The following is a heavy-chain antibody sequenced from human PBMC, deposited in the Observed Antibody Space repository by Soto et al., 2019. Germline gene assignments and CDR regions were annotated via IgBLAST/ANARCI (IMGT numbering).Heavy chain of an antibody. J-gene: IGHJ1*01. CDR3: TMIPRNGRVAPFAS. CDR2: IRSERYGGTA. Sequence: QVVESGGGLVKPGQSLRLSCAGSGFTFGDYAVAWFRQTPGKGLECIGFIRSERYGGTADYAASVKGRFIISRDDYRGVAYLQMDCLRSGDTGVYHCTMIPRNGRVAPFASWGQGTLVTVAS. CDR1: GFTFGDYA. V-gene: IGHV3-49*05. D-gene: IGHD2-8*01.